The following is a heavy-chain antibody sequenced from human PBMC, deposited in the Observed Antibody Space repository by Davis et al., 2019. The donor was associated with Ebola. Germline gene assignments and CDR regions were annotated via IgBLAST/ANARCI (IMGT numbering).Heavy chain of an antibody. CDR2: ISGSGGST. D-gene: IGHD6-19*01. V-gene: IGHV3-23*01. J-gene: IGHJ4*02. CDR3: AKDNGYSSGWYLDY. CDR1: VITFSSYA. Sequence: GESLKISCTDSVITFSSYAMTWVRQAPGKGLEWVSVISGSGGSTYYADSVKGRFTISRDNSKNTLYLQMNSLRAEDTAVYYCAKDNGYSSGWYLDYWGQGTLVTVSS.